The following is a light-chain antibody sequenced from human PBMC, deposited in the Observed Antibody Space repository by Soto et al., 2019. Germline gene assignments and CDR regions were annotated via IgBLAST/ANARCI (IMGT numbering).Light chain of an antibody. J-gene: IGKJ4*01. V-gene: IGKV3D-15*01. Sequence: IVLTQSPGTLSVSPGERVTLSCRASENVGTNLAWYQQRPGQPPRLLIYGSSTRATGISATFSGSGSRTEFTLTISSLQSEDSAVYYCQQYNNWGLSFGGGTRVEIK. CDR1: ENVGTN. CDR2: GSS. CDR3: QQYNNWGLS.